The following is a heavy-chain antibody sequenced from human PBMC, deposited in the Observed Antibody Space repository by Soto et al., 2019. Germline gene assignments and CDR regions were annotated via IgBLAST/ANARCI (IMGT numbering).Heavy chain of an antibody. J-gene: IGHJ6*02. CDR3: AKSGGYYGMDV. CDR2: INPGGGST. CDR1: GYTFTSYY. Sequence: ASVKVSCKASGYTFTSYYMHWVRQAPGQGLEWMGMINPGGGSTNYAQKFQGRVTMTRDTSTSTVSMELGSLRSEDTAVYYCAKSGGYYGMDVWGQGTTVTVSS. V-gene: IGHV1-46*01. D-gene: IGHD3-10*01.